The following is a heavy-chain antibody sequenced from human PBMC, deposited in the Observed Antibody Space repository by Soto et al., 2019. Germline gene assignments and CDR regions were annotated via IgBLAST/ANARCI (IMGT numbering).Heavy chain of an antibody. Sequence: DVQLVESGGGLVQPGGSLKLSCAASGFTFSDSAVHWVRQASGKGLEWIGRITDKGSNYATAYAASVKGRFTVSRDDSNNMGYLQMKSLKIEDTSTYYGHSDFWSGCSPEWGQGTTVIVSS. V-gene: IGHV3-73*02. CDR3: HSDFWSGCSPE. CDR1: GFTFSDSA. J-gene: IGHJ6*02. D-gene: IGHD3-3*01. CDR2: ITDKGSNYAT.